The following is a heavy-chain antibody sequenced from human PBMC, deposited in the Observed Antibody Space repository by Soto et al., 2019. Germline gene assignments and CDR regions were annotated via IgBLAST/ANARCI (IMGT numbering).Heavy chain of an antibody. Sequence: QVQLQESGPGLVKPSETLSLSCTVSGGSISSYYWSWFRQSPGKRMEWIGYVHHSWGSSYNPSLQRRVAMSLDPSTTQFSLKVTSVTATDPAVYYCARQGFGPLHGLVDVWGQGTTVTVSS. V-gene: IGHV4-59*08. CDR3: ARQGFGPLHGLVDV. D-gene: IGHD3-10*01. CDR1: GGSISSYY. J-gene: IGHJ6*02. CDR2: VHHSWGS.